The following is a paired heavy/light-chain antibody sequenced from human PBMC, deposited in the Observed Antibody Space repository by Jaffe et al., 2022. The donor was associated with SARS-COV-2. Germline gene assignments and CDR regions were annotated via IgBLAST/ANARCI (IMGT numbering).Heavy chain of an antibody. CDR3: ARHGVRGFSYWYFDL. J-gene: IGHJ2*01. CDR2: INHSGTI. CDR1: GGSFSGYY. V-gene: IGHV4-34*02. Sequence: QVQLQQWGAGLLKPSETLSLTCAVYGGSFSGYYWSWIRQPPGKGLEWIGEINHSGTINYNASLKSRTIISLDTSKNQLSLNLDSVTAADTAVYYCARHGVRGFSYWYFDLWGRGTLVTVSS. D-gene: IGHD3-10*01.
Light chain of an antibody. CDR3: QQRSSWPRT. CDR2: DAS. J-gene: IGKJ2*01. Sequence: EIVLTQSPATMSLSPGERATLSCRASQSVSSYLGWYQQPPGQAPRLLIYDASNRATGIPARFSGSGSGTDFTLTISSLEPEDFAVYYCQQRSSWPRTFGQGTKLEIK. CDR1: QSVSSY. V-gene: IGKV3-11*01.